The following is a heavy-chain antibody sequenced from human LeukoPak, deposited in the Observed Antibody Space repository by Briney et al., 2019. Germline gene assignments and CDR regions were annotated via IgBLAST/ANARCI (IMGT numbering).Heavy chain of an antibody. CDR1: GFTFSTSW. Sequence: PGGSLRLSCAASGFTFSTSWMNWVRQAPGKGPEWVASINPDGSEKYSVESVKGRFTISRDNAKNSLYLQMNGLRVEDTAVYFCARDRGYSSFDYWGQGTLVTVSS. CDR3: ARDRGYSSFDY. J-gene: IGHJ4*02. D-gene: IGHD6-19*01. V-gene: IGHV3-7*01. CDR2: INPDGSEK.